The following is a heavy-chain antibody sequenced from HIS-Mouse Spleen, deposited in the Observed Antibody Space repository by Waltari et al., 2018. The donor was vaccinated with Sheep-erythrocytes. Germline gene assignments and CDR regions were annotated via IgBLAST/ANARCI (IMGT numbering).Heavy chain of an antibody. CDR3: ARSPSRLVVVTATLDY. Sequence: EVQLVQSGAEVKKPGESLKISCKGSGYSFTSYWIGWVRQMPGEGLGWMGIIYPGHGDTSYRPSLQGQVTIAADKSISTAYLQWSSLKASDTAMYYCARSPSRLVVVTATLDYWGQGTLVTVSS. V-gene: IGHV5-51*01. CDR2: IYPGHGDT. D-gene: IGHD2-21*02. CDR1: GYSFTSYW. J-gene: IGHJ4*02.